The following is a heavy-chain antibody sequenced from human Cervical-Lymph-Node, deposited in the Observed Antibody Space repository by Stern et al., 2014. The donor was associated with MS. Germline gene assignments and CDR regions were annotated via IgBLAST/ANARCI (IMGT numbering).Heavy chain of an antibody. CDR3: ATYYAGVGGLGH. CDR1: GASISSDNFH. CDR2: IATSWGA. Sequence: VQLEESGPGLVKPSQTLSLTCTVSGASISSDNFHWSWVRQPAGKGLEWIGQIATSWGAKYNPSLESRLTISPDPSKNHFSLRVTSVTASDTAVYYCATYYAGVGGLGHWGQGALVTVSS. V-gene: IGHV4-61*02. D-gene: IGHD3-10*01. J-gene: IGHJ4*02.